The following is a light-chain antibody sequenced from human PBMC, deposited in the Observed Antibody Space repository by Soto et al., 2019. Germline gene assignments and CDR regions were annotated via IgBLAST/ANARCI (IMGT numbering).Light chain of an antibody. CDR3: QQYGNSPQT. CDR1: QRVSSSY. CDR2: DAS. J-gene: IGKJ1*01. Sequence: EIVMTQSPATLSVSPGETATLSCRASQRVSSSYLAWYQQKPGQVPKLLIYDASTRATAIPDRFSGSGSGTDFTLTISRLEPEDFAVYYCQQYGNSPQTFGQGTKVDIK. V-gene: IGKV3-20*01.